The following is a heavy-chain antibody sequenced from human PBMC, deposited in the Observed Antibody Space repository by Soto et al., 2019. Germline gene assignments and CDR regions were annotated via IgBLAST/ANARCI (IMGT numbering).Heavy chain of an antibody. CDR3: ARDEYCSGGSCRKNWFDP. CDR1: GGSISSSY. CDR2: IYDDGSA. V-gene: IGHV4-59*01. D-gene: IGHD2-15*01. J-gene: IGHJ5*02. Sequence: PSETLSLTCTVSGGSISSSYWSWIRQPPGKGLEWLAYIYDDGSANYNPSLKSRATISLDMSKNQFSLKLTSVTAADTAVYYCARDEYCSGGSCRKNWFDPWGQGTLVTVS.